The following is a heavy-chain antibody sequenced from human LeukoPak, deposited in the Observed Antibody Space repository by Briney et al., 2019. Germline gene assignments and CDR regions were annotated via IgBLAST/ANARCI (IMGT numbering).Heavy chain of an antibody. J-gene: IGHJ4*02. CDR2: IYTSGST. CDR3: ARVKTSRYYDSSGHVAGPFDY. Sequence: NPSETLSLTCTVSGGSISSHYWSWIRQPAGKGLEWIGRIYTSGSTNYNPSLKSRVTMSVDTSKNQFSLKLSSVTAADTAVYYCARVKTSRYYDSSGHVAGPFDYWGQGTLVTVSS. CDR1: GGSISSHY. D-gene: IGHD3-22*01. V-gene: IGHV4-4*07.